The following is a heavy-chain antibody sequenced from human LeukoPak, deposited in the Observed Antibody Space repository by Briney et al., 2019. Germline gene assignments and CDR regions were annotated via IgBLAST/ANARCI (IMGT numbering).Heavy chain of an antibody. CDR1: GVSISSYY. CDR2: IYYSGST. CDR3: ARHERGRDGYKLGYYYYGMHV. D-gene: IGHD5-24*01. J-gene: IGHJ6*02. Sequence: SETLSLTCTVSGVSISSYYWSWLRQPPGKGLEWLGYIYYSGSTNYNPSLEGRVTISVETSKNQFSLKMSYLDGADAAGYFCARHERGRDGYKLGYYYYGMHVWGQGTTVSVSS. V-gene: IGHV4-59*08.